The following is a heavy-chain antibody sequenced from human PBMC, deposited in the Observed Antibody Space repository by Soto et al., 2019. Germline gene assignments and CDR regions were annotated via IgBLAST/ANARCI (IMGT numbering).Heavy chain of an antibody. CDR3: ARRRAAAGTLTFDY. CDR1: GFIFTGYN. CDR2: ISSGSSYI. D-gene: IGHD6-13*01. J-gene: IGHJ4*02. Sequence: GGSLRLSCAASGFIFTGYNMNWVRQAPGKGLEWVSSISSGSSYIYYADSVKGRFTISRDNAKNSLYLQMNTLRAEDTALYYCARRRAAAGTLTFDYWGQGSRVTVSS. V-gene: IGHV3-21*01.